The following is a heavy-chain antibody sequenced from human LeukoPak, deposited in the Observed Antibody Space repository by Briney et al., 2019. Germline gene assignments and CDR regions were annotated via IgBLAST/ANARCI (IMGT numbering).Heavy chain of an antibody. V-gene: IGHV4-34*01. CDR2: INHSGST. CDR3: ARVAAGSGGDYACMDV. D-gene: IGHD4-17*01. CDR1: GGSFSGYY. J-gene: IGHJ6*02. Sequence: SETLSLTCAVYGGSFSGYYWSWLRQPPGKGLEWIGEINHSGSTNYNPSLKSRVTISVDTSKNQFSLKLSSVTAADTAVYYCARVAAGSGGDYACMDVWGQGTTVTVSS.